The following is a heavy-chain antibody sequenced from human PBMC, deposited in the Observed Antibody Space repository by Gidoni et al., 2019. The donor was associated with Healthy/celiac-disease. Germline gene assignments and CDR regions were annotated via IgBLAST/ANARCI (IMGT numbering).Heavy chain of an antibody. Sequence: EVQLVEAGGGLVKPGGSVRLSCAAAGFTVSSYSMNWVRQAPGKGLEWVSSISSSSSYIYYADSVKGRFTISRDNAKNSLYLQMNSLRAEDTAVYYCARASLGVHYYYGMDVWGQGTTVTVSS. D-gene: IGHD3-16*01. CDR3: ARASLGVHYYYGMDV. V-gene: IGHV3-21*01. J-gene: IGHJ6*02. CDR2: ISSSSSYI. CDR1: GFTVSSYS.